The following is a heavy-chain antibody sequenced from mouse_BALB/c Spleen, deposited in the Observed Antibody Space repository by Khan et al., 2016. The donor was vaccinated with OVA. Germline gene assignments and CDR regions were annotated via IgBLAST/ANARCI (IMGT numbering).Heavy chain of an antibody. V-gene: IGHV1S81*02. CDR1: GYTFTSYW. D-gene: IGHD1-1*01. Sequence: QVQLKQSGAELVKAGASVKMSCKASGYTFTSYWMPWVKQRLGQGLEWFAETNPTNGRTYYNEKFKSKATLTVDKSSSTAYMLLSGPTFEDSAVYCCARIKKIVATYFDYWGQGTTLTVSS. CDR3: ARIKKIVATYFDY. J-gene: IGHJ2*01. CDR2: TNPTNGRT.